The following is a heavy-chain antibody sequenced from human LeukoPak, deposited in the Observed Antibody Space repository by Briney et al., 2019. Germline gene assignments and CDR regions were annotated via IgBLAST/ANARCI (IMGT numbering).Heavy chain of an antibody. V-gene: IGHV4-59*01. CDR1: GGSISSYY. J-gene: IGHJ4*02. CDR3: ARSVYDSSGYYNFPDY. Sequence: SETLSLTCTVSGGSISSYYWSWIRQPPGKGLEWIGYIYYSGSTNYNPSLKSRDTISVDTSKNQFSLKLSSVTAADTAVYYCARSVYDSSGYYNFPDYWGQGTLVTVSS. CDR2: IYYSGST. D-gene: IGHD3-22*01.